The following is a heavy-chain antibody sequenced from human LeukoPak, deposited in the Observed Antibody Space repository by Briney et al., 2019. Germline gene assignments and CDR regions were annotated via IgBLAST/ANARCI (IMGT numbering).Heavy chain of an antibody. Sequence: PSETLSLTCTVSGGSISSSSYYWGWIRQPPGKGLEWIGSIYYSGSTYYNPSLKSRVTISVDTSKNQFSLKLSSVTAADTAVYYCVSERLLGPTATDFDYWGQGTLVTVSS. D-gene: IGHD3-16*01. CDR1: GGSISSSSYY. CDR3: VSERLLGPTATDFDY. CDR2: IYYSGST. J-gene: IGHJ4*02. V-gene: IGHV4-39*07.